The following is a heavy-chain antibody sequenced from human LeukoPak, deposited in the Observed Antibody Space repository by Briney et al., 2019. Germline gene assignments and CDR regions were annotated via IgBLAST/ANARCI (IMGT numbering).Heavy chain of an antibody. CDR2: IWPDGTIQ. V-gene: IGHV3-33*01. CDR1: GFIFSYDG. D-gene: IGHD2-8*02. CDR3: PRHNHDWGWDF. Sequence: PGRSLRLSCAASGFIFSYDGMHWVRQAPGKGLEWLAVIWPDGTIQYYADPVKGRFTISRDNSKNTLYLQLTGLRADASAAYYCPRHNHDWGWDFWGQGAQVTVSS. J-gene: IGHJ1*01.